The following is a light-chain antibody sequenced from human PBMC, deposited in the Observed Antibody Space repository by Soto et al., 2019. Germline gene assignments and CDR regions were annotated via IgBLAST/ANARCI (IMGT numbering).Light chain of an antibody. Sequence: TQPASLSGSPGQSVTISCPGNSSDVCGYNYVSWYQQHPGKAPKLMIYDVSNRPSGVSNRFSGSKSGNTASLTISGLQAEDEADYYCSSYTSSSTLFYVFGTGTKATVL. V-gene: IGLV2-14*01. J-gene: IGLJ1*01. CDR3: SSYTSSSTLFYV. CDR2: DVS. CDR1: SSDVCGYNY.